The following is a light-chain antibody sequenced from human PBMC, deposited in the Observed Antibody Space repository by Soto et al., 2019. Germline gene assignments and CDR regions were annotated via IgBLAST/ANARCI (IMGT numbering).Light chain of an antibody. J-gene: IGKJ5*01. CDR2: GAS. CDR1: QGIGDT. V-gene: IGKV3D-20*02. Sequence: EVVMRQSPATLSVSPGEGATLSCRASQGIGDTLAWYQQKPGQAPRLLISGASSRAADIPDRFSGSGSGTDFTLTINRLEPEDFAVYYCQQRSSWPPITFGQGTRLEIK. CDR3: QQRSSWPPIT.